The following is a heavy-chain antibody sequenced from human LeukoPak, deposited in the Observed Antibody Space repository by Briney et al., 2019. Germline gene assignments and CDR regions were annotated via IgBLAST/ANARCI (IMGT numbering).Heavy chain of an antibody. CDR2: MNPNSGNT. CDR1: GYTFTNYD. D-gene: IGHD3-10*01. V-gene: IGHV1-8*02. Sequence: ASVKVSCKASGYTFTNYDINWVRQATGQGLEWMGWMNPNSGNTGYAQKFQGRVTMTRDTSTSTVYMELSSLRSEDTAVYYCARAYYYGSGSYYMEWFDPWGQGTLVTVSS. J-gene: IGHJ5*02. CDR3: ARAYYYGSGSYYMEWFDP.